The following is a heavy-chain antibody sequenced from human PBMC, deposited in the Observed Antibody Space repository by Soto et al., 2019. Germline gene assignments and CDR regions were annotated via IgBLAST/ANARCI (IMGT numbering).Heavy chain of an antibody. V-gene: IGHV4-59*01. Sequence: SETLSLTCTVSGGSISSYYWSWIRQPPGKGLEWIGYIYYSGSTNYNPSLKSRVTISVDTSKNQFSLKLSSVTAADTAVYYCARCAFTMVRGVKPEATNYYMDVWGKGTTVTVSS. CDR3: ARCAFTMVRGVKPEATNYYMDV. CDR2: IYYSGST. J-gene: IGHJ6*03. CDR1: GGSISSYY. D-gene: IGHD3-10*01.